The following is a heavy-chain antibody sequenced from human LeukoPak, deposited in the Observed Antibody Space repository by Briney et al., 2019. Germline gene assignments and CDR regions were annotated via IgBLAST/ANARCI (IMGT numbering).Heavy chain of an antibody. J-gene: IGHJ3*02. V-gene: IGHV1-8*03. CDR1: GYTFTSYD. CDR2: MNPNSGNT. CDR3: ARESSGGYYFDVFDI. D-gene: IGHD3-22*01. Sequence: ASVKVSCKASGYTFTSYDINWVRQATGQGLEWRGWMNPNSGNTGYAQKFQGRVTITRNTSISTAYMELSSLRSEDTAVYYCARESSGGYYFDVFDIWGQGTMVTVSS.